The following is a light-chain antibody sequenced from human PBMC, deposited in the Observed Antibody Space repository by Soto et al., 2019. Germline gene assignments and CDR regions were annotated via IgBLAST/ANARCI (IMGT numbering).Light chain of an antibody. J-gene: IGKJ1*01. V-gene: IGKV1-27*01. Sequence: DIQMTQSPSSLSASVGDRVTITCRASRDITDYLAWYQQKPGQVPKLLIYTASTLQSGVPSRFTASGSGTDFTLTMTGLQPEDFATYYCQNYNSGPWTFGQGTKVEF. CDR1: RDITDY. CDR2: TAS. CDR3: QNYNSGPWT.